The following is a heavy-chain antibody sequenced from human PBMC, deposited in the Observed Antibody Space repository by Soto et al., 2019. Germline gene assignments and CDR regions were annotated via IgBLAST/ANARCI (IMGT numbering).Heavy chain of an antibody. CDR1: GYSFTNYG. D-gene: IGHD6-19*01. CDR2: ISAYNGNT. V-gene: IGHV1-18*01. J-gene: IGHJ6*03. CDR3: ARDRGVAPPVAGNTHYYYYMDV. Sequence: QDQLVQSGVEVKKPGASVKVSCKASGYSFTNYGITWVRQAPGQGFEWMGWISAYNGNTNYAQKFQGRVTMTTDASPSTAYLELGRLRSDDTAVYYCARDRGVAPPVAGNTHYYYYMDVWGKGTPVTVSS.